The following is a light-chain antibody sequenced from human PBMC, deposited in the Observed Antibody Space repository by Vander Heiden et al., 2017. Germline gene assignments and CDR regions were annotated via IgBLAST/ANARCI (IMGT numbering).Light chain of an antibody. J-gene: IGLJ3*02. Sequence: QSALTQPASVSGSPGHSIPIPCSGTSRYVGVYHYLSWYQQHHGKAPKLMIYEVSNRPSGVSNRFSGTKYGNTASLTICRLQAEDEADYYCSSYTSSSTWVFGGGTKLTVL. CDR3: SSYTSSSTWV. CDR2: EVS. V-gene: IGLV2-14*01. CDR1: SRYVGVYHY.